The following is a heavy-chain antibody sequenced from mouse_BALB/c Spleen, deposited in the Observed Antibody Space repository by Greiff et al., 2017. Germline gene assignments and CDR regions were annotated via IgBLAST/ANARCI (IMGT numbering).Heavy chain of an antibody. CDR2: ISSGGST. V-gene: IGHV5-6-5*01. CDR3: ARRGYDAMDY. Sequence: EVKLMESGGGLVKPGGSLKLSCAASGFTFSSYAMSWVRQTPEKRLEWVASISSGGSTYYPDSVMGRFTISRDNARNILYLKMSRLRSEDTAMYYCARRGYDAMDYWGQGTSVTVSS. J-gene: IGHJ4*01. CDR1: GFTFSSYA.